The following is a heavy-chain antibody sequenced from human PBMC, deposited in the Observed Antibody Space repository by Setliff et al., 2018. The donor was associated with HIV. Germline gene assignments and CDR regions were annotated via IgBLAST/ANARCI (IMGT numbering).Heavy chain of an antibody. CDR1: GYTFTGYY. CDR2: INPNSGGT. D-gene: IGHD3-10*01. Sequence: ASVKVSCKASGYTFTGYYMHWVRQAPGQGLEWMGWINPNSGGTNYAQKFQGWVTMTRDTSISTAYMELSRLRSDDTAVYYCARAPYGLGNRPDYWGQGTLVTVSS. V-gene: IGHV1-2*04. CDR3: ARAPYGLGNRPDY. J-gene: IGHJ4*02.